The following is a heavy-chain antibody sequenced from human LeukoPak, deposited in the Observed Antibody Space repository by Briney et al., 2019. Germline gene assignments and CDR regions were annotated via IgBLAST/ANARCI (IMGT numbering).Heavy chain of an antibody. J-gene: IGHJ6*02. CDR3: ARMVGGTVTASDYYGMDV. Sequence: ASVKVSCKASGYTFTGYYKHWVRQAPGQGLEWMGWINPNSGGTNYAQKFQGRVTMTRDTSISTAYMELSRLRSDDTAVYYCARMVGGTVTASDYYGMDVWGQGTTVTVSS. CDR1: GYTFTGYY. V-gene: IGHV1-2*02. D-gene: IGHD2-21*02. CDR2: INPNSGGT.